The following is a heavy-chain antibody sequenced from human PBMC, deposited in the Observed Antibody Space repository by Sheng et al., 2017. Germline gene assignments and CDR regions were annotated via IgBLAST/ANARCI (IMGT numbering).Heavy chain of an antibody. J-gene: IGHJ3*02. CDR2: ISANNGDT. CDR1: GFTFTSYG. Sequence: QVQLVQSGAAVKKPGASVKVPCKASGFTFTSYGFTWVRQAPGQGLEWMGWISANNGDTHYAQKVQDRVTLTTDTSTTTAYMELRSLSSDDTAVYYCARKPHQGALDIWGQGTVVTVSS. CDR3: ARKPHQGALDI. V-gene: IGHV1-18*04.